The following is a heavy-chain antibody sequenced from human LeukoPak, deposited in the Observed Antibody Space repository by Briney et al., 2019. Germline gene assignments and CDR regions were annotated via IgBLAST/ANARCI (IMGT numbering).Heavy chain of an antibody. Sequence: PGGSLRLSCAASGFTFSSYGMHWVRQAPGKGLEWVAVIWYDGSNKYYADSVKGRFTISRDNSKNTRYLQMNSLRAEDTAVYYCARDRPDYYGMDVWGQGTTVTVSS. V-gene: IGHV3-33*01. J-gene: IGHJ6*02. CDR3: ARDRPDYYGMDV. CDR2: IWYDGSNK. CDR1: GFTFSSYG.